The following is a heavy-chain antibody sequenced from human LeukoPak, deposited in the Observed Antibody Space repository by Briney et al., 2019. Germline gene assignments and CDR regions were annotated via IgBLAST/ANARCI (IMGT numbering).Heavy chain of an antibody. CDR2: IYPNDSDT. D-gene: IGHD2-15*01. CDR3: ARRRGCSSSSCPPDY. CDR1: GYNFSNYW. J-gene: IGHJ4*02. Sequence: KHGESLKISCKGSGYNFSNYWIAWVRQMPGKGLEWMGIIYPNDSDTRYRPSFQGQVSISADKSINTAYLQWSSLKASDTAMYYCARRRGCSSSSCPPDYWGQGTLVTVSS. V-gene: IGHV5-51*01.